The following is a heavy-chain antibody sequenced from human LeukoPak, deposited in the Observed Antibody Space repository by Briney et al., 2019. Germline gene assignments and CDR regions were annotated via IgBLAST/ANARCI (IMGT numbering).Heavy chain of an antibody. Sequence: PGGSLRLSCAASGSTFSSYGMHWVRQAPGKGLEWVAVIWYDGSNKYYADSVKGRFTISRDNSKNTLYLQMNSLRAEDTAVYYCARGALLYYDILTGYYNHYFDYWGQGTLVTVSS. J-gene: IGHJ4*02. CDR1: GSTFSSYG. V-gene: IGHV3-33*01. CDR3: ARGALLYYDILTGYYNHYFDY. CDR2: IWYDGSNK. D-gene: IGHD3-9*01.